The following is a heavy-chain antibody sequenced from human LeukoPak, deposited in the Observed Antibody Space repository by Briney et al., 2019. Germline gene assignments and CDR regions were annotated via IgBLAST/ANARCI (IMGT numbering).Heavy chain of an antibody. CDR1: GFTFSSYW. Sequence: GGSLRLSCAASGFTFSSYWMYWVRQAPGKGLEWVASIKQDESEKYYGDSVKGRFAVSRDNAKNSLFLQMNSLRAEDTAVYYCARDWGYYALDIWGQGAMVTVSS. V-gene: IGHV3-7*01. CDR3: ARDWGYYALDI. J-gene: IGHJ3*02. CDR2: IKQDESEK. D-gene: IGHD2-15*01.